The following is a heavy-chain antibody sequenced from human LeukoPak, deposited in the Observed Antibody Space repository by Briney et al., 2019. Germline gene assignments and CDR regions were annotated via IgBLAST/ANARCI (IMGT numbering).Heavy chain of an antibody. CDR3: ARGGWYYYGSGSYYNRYYFDY. Sequence: PSQTLSLTCAVYGGSFSGYYWSWIRQPPGKGLEWIGEINHSGSTNYNPSLKSRVTISVDTSKNQFSLKLSSVTAADTAVYYCARGGWYYYGSGSYYNRYYFDYWGQGTLVTVSS. D-gene: IGHD3-10*01. CDR1: GGSFSGYY. J-gene: IGHJ4*02. CDR2: INHSGST. V-gene: IGHV4-34*01.